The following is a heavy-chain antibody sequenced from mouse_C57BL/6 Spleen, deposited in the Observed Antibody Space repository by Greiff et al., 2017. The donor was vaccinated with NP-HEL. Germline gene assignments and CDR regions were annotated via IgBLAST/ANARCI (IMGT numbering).Heavy chain of an antibody. D-gene: IGHD1-1*02. CDR1: GFTFSSYA. J-gene: IGHJ4*01. Sequence: EVQLVESGGGLVKPGGSLKLSCAASGFTFSSYAMSWVRQTPEKRLEWVATISDGGSYTYYPDNVKGRFTISRDNAKTNLYLQMSHLKSEDTAMYYCARDRGSEGYAMDYWGQGTSVTVSS. CDR3: ARDRGSEGYAMDY. CDR2: ISDGGSYT. V-gene: IGHV5-4*01.